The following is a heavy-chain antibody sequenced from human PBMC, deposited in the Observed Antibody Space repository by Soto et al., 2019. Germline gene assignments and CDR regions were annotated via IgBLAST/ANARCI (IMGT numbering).Heavy chain of an antibody. D-gene: IGHD3-3*01. CDR1: GFTFSSYS. V-gene: IGHV3-48*01. CDR2: ISSSSSTI. J-gene: IGHJ4*02. CDR3: AREGSMDYDFWSGYYTFDY. Sequence: GGSLRLSCAASGFTFSSYSMNWVRQAPGKGLEWVSYISSSSSTIYYADSVKGRFTISRDNAKNSLYLQMNSLRAEDTAVYYCAREGSMDYDFWSGYYTFDYWGQGTLVTVSS.